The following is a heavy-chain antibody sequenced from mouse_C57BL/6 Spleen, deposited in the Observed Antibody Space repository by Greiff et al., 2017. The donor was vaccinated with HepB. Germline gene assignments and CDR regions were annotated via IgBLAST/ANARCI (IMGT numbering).Heavy chain of an antibody. J-gene: IGHJ4*01. Sequence: EVHLVESGGGLVQPKGSLKLSCAASGFTFNTYAMHWVRQAPGKGLEWVARIRSKSSNYATYYADSVKDRFTISRDDSQSMLYLQMNNLKTEDTAMYYCVRDEDYYGSSPSAMDYWGQGTSVTVSS. V-gene: IGHV10-3*01. CDR3: VRDEDYYGSSPSAMDY. D-gene: IGHD1-1*01. CDR1: GFTFNTYA. CDR2: IRSKSSNYAT.